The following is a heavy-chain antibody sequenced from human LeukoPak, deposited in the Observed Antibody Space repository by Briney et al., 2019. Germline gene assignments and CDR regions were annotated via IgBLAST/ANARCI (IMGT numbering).Heavy chain of an antibody. CDR2: IYYSGST. CDR3: ARDRRSGYSGYNYSYYYYMDV. Sequence: PSATLSLTCTVSGYSISSGYYWGWMRQPPGKVLEGSGRIYYSGSTYYNPAHNRRVTISVDTSKSQFSLKVSSVTAADTAVFYCARDRRSGYSGYNYSYYYYMDVWGKGTTVTVSS. J-gene: IGHJ6*03. D-gene: IGHD5-12*01. V-gene: IGHV4-38-2*02. CDR1: GYSISSGYY.